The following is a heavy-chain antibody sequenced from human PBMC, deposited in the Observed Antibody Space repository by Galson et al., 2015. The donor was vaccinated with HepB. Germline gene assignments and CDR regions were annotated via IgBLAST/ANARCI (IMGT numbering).Heavy chain of an antibody. V-gene: IGHV1-46*01. Sequence: SVKVSCKASGYTFTSYYMHWVRQAPGQGLEWMGIINPSGGSTSYAQKFQGRVTMTRDTSTSTVYMELSSLRSEDTAVYYCARAFYDYVWGSYRPYYFDYWGQGTLVTVSS. CDR3: ARAFYDYVWGSYRPYYFDY. J-gene: IGHJ4*02. CDR2: INPSGGST. CDR1: GYTFTSYY. D-gene: IGHD3-16*02.